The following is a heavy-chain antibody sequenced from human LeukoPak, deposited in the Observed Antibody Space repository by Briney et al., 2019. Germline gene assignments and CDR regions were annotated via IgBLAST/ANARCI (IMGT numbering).Heavy chain of an antibody. CDR1: GDSVFTNSVA. D-gene: IGHD2-2*01. V-gene: IGHV6-1*01. Sequence: SQTLSLTCAISGDSVFTNSVAWNWIRQSPSRGLEWLGRTYYRSKWYSDYAVSVKSRITINPDTSKNQFSLQLNSVTPEDTALYYCARDHMRAFDIWGQGTMVTVSS. CDR2: TYYRSKWYS. CDR3: ARDHMRAFDI. J-gene: IGHJ3*02.